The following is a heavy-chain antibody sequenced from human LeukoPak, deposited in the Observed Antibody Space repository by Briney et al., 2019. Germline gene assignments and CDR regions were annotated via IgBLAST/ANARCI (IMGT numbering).Heavy chain of an antibody. J-gene: IGHJ3*02. V-gene: IGHV1-24*01. CDR2: FDPEDGET. D-gene: IGHD3-10*01. CDR3: ATDHRMVRGVIIFDAFDI. CDR1: GYTLTELS. Sequence: ASVKVSCKVSGYTLTELSMHWVRQAPGKGLEWMGGFDPEDGETIYAQKFQGRVTMTEDTSTDTAYMELSSLRSEDTAVYYCATDHRMVRGVIIFDAFDIWGQGTMVTVSS.